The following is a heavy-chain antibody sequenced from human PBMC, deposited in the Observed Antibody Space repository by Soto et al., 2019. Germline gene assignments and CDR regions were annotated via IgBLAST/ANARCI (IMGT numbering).Heavy chain of an antibody. CDR1: GFAFSSST. J-gene: IGHJ4*02. V-gene: IGHV3-21*01. CDR2: ISSDSAYI. D-gene: IGHD4-17*01. CDR3: ARGSYRDYSD. Sequence: EVQLVESGGGLVKPRESLRHSCTASGFAFSSSTMNWVRQAPGKGLEWVSSISSDSAYIYYAGSVKGRFTISRDNAKNSLFLQMNSLRAEDTAVYYCARGSYRDYSDWGQGTLVTVSS.